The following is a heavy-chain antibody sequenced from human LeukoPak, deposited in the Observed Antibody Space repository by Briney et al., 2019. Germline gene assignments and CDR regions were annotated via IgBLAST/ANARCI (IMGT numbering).Heavy chain of an antibody. V-gene: IGHV4-59*01. CDR3: ARDGIAVAGSYWYFDL. D-gene: IGHD6-19*01. J-gene: IGHJ2*01. Sequence: SETLSLTCTVSGDSISSYYWSWIRQPPGKGLEWIGYIYYSGSTNYNPSLKSRVTISADTSKNQFSLKLSSVTAADTAVYYCARDGIAVAGSYWYFDLWGRGTLVTVSS. CDR1: GDSISSYY. CDR2: IYYSGST.